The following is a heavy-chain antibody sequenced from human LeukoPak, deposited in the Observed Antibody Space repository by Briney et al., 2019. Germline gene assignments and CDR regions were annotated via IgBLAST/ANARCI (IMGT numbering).Heavy chain of an antibody. CDR3: ARVDWNYPYVFDY. D-gene: IGHD1-7*01. Sequence: SVKVSCKASGGTFSSYAISWVRQAPGQGLEWMGGIIPIFGTANYAQKFQGRVTITADESTSTAYMELSSLRSEDTAVYYCARVDWNYPYVFDYWGQGTLVTVSS. CDR2: IIPIFGTA. J-gene: IGHJ4*02. V-gene: IGHV1-69*13. CDR1: GGTFSSYA.